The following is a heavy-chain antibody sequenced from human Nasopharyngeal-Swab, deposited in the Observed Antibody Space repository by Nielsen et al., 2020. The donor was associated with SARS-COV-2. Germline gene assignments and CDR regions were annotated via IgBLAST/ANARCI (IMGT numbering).Heavy chain of an antibody. D-gene: IGHD3-3*01. CDR1: GSNFDDYA. Sequence: GGSLRLSCAASGSNFDDYAMHWVRQAPGKGLEWVSGFGWDGKNIGYAESVKGRFTVPRDNAKRSLYMQMNSVRPEDTALYYCTKGMFYDLWSGYPDSWGQGSLVTVSS. J-gene: IGHJ5*01. CDR3: TKGMFYDLWSGYPDS. V-gene: IGHV3-9*01. CDR2: FGWDGKNI.